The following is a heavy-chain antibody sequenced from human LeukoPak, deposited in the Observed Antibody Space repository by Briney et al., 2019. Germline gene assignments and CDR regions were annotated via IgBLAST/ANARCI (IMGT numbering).Heavy chain of an antibody. CDR3: ARDLVYGSGSYGFDY. Sequence: ASVKVSCKASGYTFTSYYMHWVRQAPGQGLEWMGIINPSGGSTSYAQKFQGRGTMTRDTSTSTVYMELSSLRSEDTAVYYCARDLVYGSGSYGFDYWGQGTLVTVSS. D-gene: IGHD3-10*01. CDR2: INPSGGST. J-gene: IGHJ4*02. V-gene: IGHV1-46*01. CDR1: GYTFTSYY.